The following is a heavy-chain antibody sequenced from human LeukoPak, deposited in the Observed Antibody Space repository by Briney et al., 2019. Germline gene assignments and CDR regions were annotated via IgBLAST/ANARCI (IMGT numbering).Heavy chain of an antibody. CDR3: ASLSSDSQGFDP. D-gene: IGHD6-19*01. J-gene: IGHJ5*02. Sequence: SETLSLTCAVYGGSFSGYYWSWIRQPAGKGLEWIGRIYTSGSTNYNPSLKSRVTMSVDTSKNQFSLKLSSVTAADTAVYYCASLSSDSQGFDPWGQGTLVTVSS. CDR2: IYTSGST. V-gene: IGHV4-59*10. CDR1: GGSFSGYY.